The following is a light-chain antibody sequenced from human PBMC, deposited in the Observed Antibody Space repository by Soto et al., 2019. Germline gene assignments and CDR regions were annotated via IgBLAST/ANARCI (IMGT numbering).Light chain of an antibody. CDR3: CSNAGSSYVTYVV. Sequence: QSALTQPASVSGSPGQSITISCTGTSSDVGSYNLVSWYQQHPGKAPKLMIYEGSKRPSGVSNRFSGSKSGNTASLTISGLQAEDEADYYCCSNAGSSYVTYVVFGGGTKVTVL. V-gene: IGLV2-23*01. CDR2: EGS. CDR1: SSDVGSYNL. J-gene: IGLJ2*01.